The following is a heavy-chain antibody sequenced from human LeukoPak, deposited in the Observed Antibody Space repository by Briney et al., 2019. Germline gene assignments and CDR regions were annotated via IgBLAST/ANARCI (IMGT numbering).Heavy chain of an antibody. D-gene: IGHD5-24*01. CDR2: IIPILGIA. V-gene: IGHV1-69*04. Sequence: ASVKVSCKASGGTFSSYAISWVRQAPGQGLEWMGRIIPILGIANYAQKFQGRVTITADKSTSTAYMELSSLRSEDTAVYYCARDRDGYNPYYFDYGGQGTLVTVSS. J-gene: IGHJ4*02. CDR1: GGTFSSYA. CDR3: ARDRDGYNPYYFDY.